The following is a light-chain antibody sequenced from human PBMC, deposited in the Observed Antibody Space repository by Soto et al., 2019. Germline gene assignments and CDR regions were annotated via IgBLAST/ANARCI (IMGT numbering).Light chain of an antibody. V-gene: IGKV3-15*01. CDR2: DAS. CDR1: QTLSTY. CDR3: QQYNNWPSWT. J-gene: IGKJ1*01. Sequence: EIVLTQSPATLSLSPGDRATLSCRASQTLSTYVAWYQQKPGQAPRLLIYDASTRATGIPARFSGSGSGTEFTLTISSLQSEDFAVYYCQQYNNWPSWTLGQGTKVDIK.